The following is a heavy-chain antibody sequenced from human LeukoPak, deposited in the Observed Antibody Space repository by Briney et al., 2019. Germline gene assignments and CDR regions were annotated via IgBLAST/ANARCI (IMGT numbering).Heavy chain of an antibody. CDR3: ARDWRTSSYIYYLDY. Sequence: GGSLRLSCAASGFTFSSYSMNWVRQAPGKGLEWVSSISSSSNYIYYADSVKGRFTISRDNAKNSLYLQMNSLRAEDTAVYYCARDWRTSSYIYYLDYWGQGTLVTVSS. V-gene: IGHV3-21*01. D-gene: IGHD3-22*01. CDR1: GFTFSSYS. CDR2: ISSSSNYI. J-gene: IGHJ4*02.